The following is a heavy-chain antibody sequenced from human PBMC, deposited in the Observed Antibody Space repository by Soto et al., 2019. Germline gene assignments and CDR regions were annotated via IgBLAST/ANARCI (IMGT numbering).Heavy chain of an antibody. CDR1: GFTFSSYS. CDR2: ISSSSSTI. Sequence: PGGSLRLSCAASGFTFSSYSMNWVRQAPGKGLEWVSYISSSSSTIYYADSVKGRFTISRDNAKNSLYLQMNSLRDEDTAVYYCARDLPSFIAAAGLFDYWGQGTLVTVSS. D-gene: IGHD6-13*01. J-gene: IGHJ4*02. V-gene: IGHV3-48*02. CDR3: ARDLPSFIAAAGLFDY.